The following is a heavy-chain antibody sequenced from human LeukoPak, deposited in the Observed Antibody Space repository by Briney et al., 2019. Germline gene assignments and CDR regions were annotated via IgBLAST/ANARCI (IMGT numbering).Heavy chain of an antibody. J-gene: IGHJ4*02. Sequence: SETLSLTCTVSGGSITSSSYYWGWIRQPPGKGLEWIGSIYYSWSTYCNPSLSLRVTISLDTSKNQFSLKLTSVTAADTALYYCASIAVTESLYYFDYWGRGTLDTVSS. D-gene: IGHD6-19*01. CDR2: IYYSWST. CDR3: ASIAVTESLYYFDY. V-gene: IGHV4-39*01. CDR1: GGSITSSSYY.